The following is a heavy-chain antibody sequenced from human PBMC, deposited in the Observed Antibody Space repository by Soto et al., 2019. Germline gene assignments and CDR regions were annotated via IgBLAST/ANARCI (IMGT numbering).Heavy chain of an antibody. V-gene: IGHV4-30-2*01. J-gene: IGHJ5*02. CDR1: GGSISSGGYS. CDR3: ARVPDR. D-gene: IGHD2-2*01. Sequence: QLQLQESGSGLVKPSQTLSLTCAVSGGSISSGGYSWSWIRQPPGKGLEWIGYIYHSGTTYYNPAPXRXITIAVDRSKNQFSLKLSSVTAADTAVYYCARVPDRWGQGTLVTVSS. CDR2: IYHSGTT.